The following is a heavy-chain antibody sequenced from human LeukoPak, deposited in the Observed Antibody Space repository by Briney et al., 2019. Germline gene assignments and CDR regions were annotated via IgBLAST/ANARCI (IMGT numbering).Heavy chain of an antibody. CDR3: ARHWGVGATYFDY. D-gene: IGHD1-26*01. Sequence: SETLSLTCIVSGGSIRSSTYYWGWIRQPPGKGLEWIGSIYYSGSTYYNPSLKSRVTISVDTSKNQFSLKLSSVTAADTAVYYCARHWGVGATYFDYWGQGTLVTVSS. CDR2: IYYSGST. V-gene: IGHV4-39*01. CDR1: GGSIRSSTYY. J-gene: IGHJ4*02.